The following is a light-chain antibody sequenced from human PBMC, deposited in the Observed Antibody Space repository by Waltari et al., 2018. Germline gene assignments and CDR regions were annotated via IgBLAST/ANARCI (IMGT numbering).Light chain of an antibody. Sequence: EVVLPQSPGTLSLSPGERAALSCRASQSVSSPYLAWYQQKPGQAPRLLISGASSRATGIPDRFSGSGSGTDFTLTISRLEPEDFGVYYCQHYVSSLSWTFGQGTKVEVK. CDR1: QSVSSPY. CDR3: QHYVSSLSWT. V-gene: IGKV3-20*01. CDR2: GAS. J-gene: IGKJ1*01.